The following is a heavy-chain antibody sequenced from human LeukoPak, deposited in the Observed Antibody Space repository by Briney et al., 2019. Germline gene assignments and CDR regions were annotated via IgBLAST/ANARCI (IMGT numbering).Heavy chain of an antibody. CDR1: GGSISSSNW. D-gene: IGHD5-24*01. CDR2: IYHSGST. CDR3: ARGLQRWLHHHGPRFDY. V-gene: IGHV4-4*02. Sequence: SETLSLTCAVSGGSISSSNWWSWVRQPPGKGLEWIGEIYHSGSTNYNPSLKSRVTISVDKSKNQFSLKLSSVTAADTAVYYCARGLQRWLHHHGPRFDYWGQGTLVTVSS. J-gene: IGHJ4*02.